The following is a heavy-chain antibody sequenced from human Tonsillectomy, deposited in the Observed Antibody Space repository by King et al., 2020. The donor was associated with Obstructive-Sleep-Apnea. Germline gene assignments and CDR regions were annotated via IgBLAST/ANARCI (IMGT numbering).Heavy chain of an antibody. CDR1: GFTFSSYA. D-gene: IGHD6-13*01. V-gene: IGHV3-30*04. CDR3: ARDRYSSSWSYYFDY. J-gene: IGHJ4*02. CDR2: ISYDGSNK. Sequence: VQLVESGGGVVQPGRSLRLSCAASGFTFSSYAMHWVRQAPGKGLEWVAVISYDGSNKYYADSVKGRFTISRDNSNNTLYLQMNSLRAEDTAVYYCARDRYSSSWSYYFDYWGQGTLVTVSS.